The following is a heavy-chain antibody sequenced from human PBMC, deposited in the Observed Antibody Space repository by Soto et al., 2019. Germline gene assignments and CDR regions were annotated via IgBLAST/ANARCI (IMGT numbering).Heavy chain of an antibody. V-gene: IGHV1-18*01. D-gene: IGHD6-13*01. CDR1: GYTFTSYG. CDR2: ISAYNGNT. CDR3: ARGSPGIAAYSLDY. Sequence: ASVKVSCEASGYTFTSYGISWVRQAPGQGLEWMGWISAYNGNTNYAQKLQGRVTMTTDTSTSTAYMELRSLRSDDTAVYYCARGSPGIAAYSLDYWGQGTLVTVSS. J-gene: IGHJ4*02.